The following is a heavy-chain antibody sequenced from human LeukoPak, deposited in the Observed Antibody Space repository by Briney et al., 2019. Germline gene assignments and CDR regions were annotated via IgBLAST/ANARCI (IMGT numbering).Heavy chain of an antibody. CDR1: GFTFNNYG. D-gene: IGHD6-19*01. CDR2: ISSSSSYI. CDR3: AKLRIAVAEGSFDY. J-gene: IGHJ4*02. Sequence: GGSLRLSCAASGFTFNNYGMNWVRQAPGKGLEWVSSISSSSSYIYYADSVKGRFTISRDNAKNSLYLQMNSLRAEDTAVYYCAKLRIAVAEGSFDYWGQGTLVTVSS. V-gene: IGHV3-21*01.